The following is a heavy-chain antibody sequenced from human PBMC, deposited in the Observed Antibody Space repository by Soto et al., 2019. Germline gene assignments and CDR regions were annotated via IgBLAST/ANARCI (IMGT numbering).Heavy chain of an antibody. CDR3: ARDQGVVVTADNWFDP. J-gene: IGHJ5*02. CDR2: IFSSGST. CDR1: GGSITDYS. D-gene: IGHD2-21*02. V-gene: IGHV4-4*07. Sequence: TSETLSLTXTVSGGSITDYSWVWIRQPAGKGLEWIGRIFSSGSTNYNPSLKGRITMSLDTSKNQFSLKLNSATATDTAVYFCARDQGVVVTADNWFDPWGQGILVTVSS.